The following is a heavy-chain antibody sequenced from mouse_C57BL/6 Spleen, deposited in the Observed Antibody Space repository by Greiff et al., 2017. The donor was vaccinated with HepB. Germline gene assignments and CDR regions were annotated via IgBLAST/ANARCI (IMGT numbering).Heavy chain of an antibody. CDR2: IYPRSGNT. J-gene: IGHJ2*01. Sequence: ESGAELARPGASVKLSCKASGYTFTSYGISWVKQRTGQGLEWIGEIYPRSGNTYYNEKFKGKATLTADKSSSTAYMELRSLTSEDSAVYFCARPYYDGSSSYFDYWGQGTTLTVSS. V-gene: IGHV1-81*01. CDR1: GYTFTSYG. CDR3: ARPYYDGSSSYFDY. D-gene: IGHD1-1*01.